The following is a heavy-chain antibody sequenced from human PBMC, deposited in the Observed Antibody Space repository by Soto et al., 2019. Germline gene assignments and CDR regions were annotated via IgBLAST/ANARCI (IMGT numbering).Heavy chain of an antibody. V-gene: IGHV4-59*01. D-gene: IGHD2-15*01. Sequence: SETLSLTCTVSGGSSSAYYWSWIRQPPRQGLECIGYIYYTGSTYYNPSLKSRVTISLDPSRIQFSLKLTSVTAAHTAVDYCGRVVGNNYLYCCG. CDR1: GGSSSAYY. CDR3: GRVVGNNYLYC. J-gene: IGHJ4*01. CDR2: IYYTGST.